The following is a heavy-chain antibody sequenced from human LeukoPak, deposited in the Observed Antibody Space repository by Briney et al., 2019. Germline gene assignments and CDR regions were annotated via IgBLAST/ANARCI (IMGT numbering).Heavy chain of an antibody. CDR1: GGSISSSNYY. CDR3: ARESGGTFDY. D-gene: IGHD4-23*01. V-gene: IGHV4-30-2*06. Sequence: SQTLSLTCTVSGGSISSSNYYWSWIRQSPGKGLEWIGYMHHSGSTYYNPSLKSRVIISVDRSKNQFSLNLSSVTAADTAVYCCARESGGTFDYWGQGTLVTVSS. CDR2: MHHSGST. J-gene: IGHJ4*02.